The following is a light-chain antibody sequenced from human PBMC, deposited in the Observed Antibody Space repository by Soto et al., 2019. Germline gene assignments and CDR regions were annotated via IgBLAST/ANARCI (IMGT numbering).Light chain of an antibody. CDR3: CSYAGSYTFYV. CDR1: SSDVGGYNY. CDR2: DVS. Sequence: QSALTQPRSVSGSPGQSVTISCTGTSSDVGGYNYFSWYQQHPGKAPKVMIYDVSKRPSGVPDRFSGSKSGNTASLTISRLQAEDEADYYCCSYAGSYTFYVFGTGTKLTVL. J-gene: IGLJ1*01. V-gene: IGLV2-11*01.